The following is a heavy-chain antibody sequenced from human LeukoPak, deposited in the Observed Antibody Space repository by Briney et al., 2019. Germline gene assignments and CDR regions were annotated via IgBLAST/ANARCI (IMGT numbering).Heavy chain of an antibody. J-gene: IGHJ4*02. D-gene: IGHD2-15*01. Sequence: GGSLRLSCAASGFTFSSYAMHWVRQAPGKGLEWVAVISYDGSNKYYADSVKGRFTISRDNSKNTLYLQMNSLRAEDTAVYYCARASVVAAPIDYWGQGTLVTVSS. CDR1: GFTFSSYA. V-gene: IGHV3-30-3*01. CDR3: ARASVVAAPIDY. CDR2: ISYDGSNK.